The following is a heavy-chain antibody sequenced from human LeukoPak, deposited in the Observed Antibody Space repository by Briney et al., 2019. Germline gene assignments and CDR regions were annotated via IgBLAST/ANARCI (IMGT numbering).Heavy chain of an antibody. J-gene: IGHJ4*02. D-gene: IGHD4-17*01. CDR3: ARGRGGDYVPSRFDY. V-gene: IGHV3-23*01. CDR2: IGGSGGNT. CDR1: GFAFSGFA. Sequence: GGSLRLSCSASGFAFSGFAMGWVRQAPGKGLEWVSSIGGSGGNTYYADSVEGRFTVSRDNSKNTLYLQMNSLRAEDTALYYCARGRGGDYVPSRFDYWGQGTLVTVSS.